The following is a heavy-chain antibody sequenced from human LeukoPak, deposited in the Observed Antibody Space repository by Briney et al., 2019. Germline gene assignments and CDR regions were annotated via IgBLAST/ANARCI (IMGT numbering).Heavy chain of an antibody. CDR2: IYYSGST. J-gene: IGHJ3*02. CDR3: ARAISSLRVPDAFDI. D-gene: IGHD2/OR15-2a*01. CDR1: GVSISSSSYY. V-gene: IGHV4-39*07. Sequence: SETLSLTCTVSGVSISSSSYYWGWIRQPPGKGLEWIGSIYYSGSTYYDPSLKSRVTISVDTSKNQFSLKLSSVTAADTAVYYCARAISSLRVPDAFDIWGQGTMVTVSS.